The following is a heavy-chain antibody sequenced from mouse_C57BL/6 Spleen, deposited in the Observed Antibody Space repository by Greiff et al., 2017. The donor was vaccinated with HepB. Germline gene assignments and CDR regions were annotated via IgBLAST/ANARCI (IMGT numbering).Heavy chain of an antibody. J-gene: IGHJ3*01. D-gene: IGHD2-4*01. CDR2: FHPYNDDT. V-gene: IGHV1-47*01. CDR3: GTGGLRRPFAY. CDR1: GYTFTTYP. Sequence: VQLKESGAELVKPGASVKMSCKASGYTFTTYPIEWMKQNHGKSLEWIGNFHPYNDDTKYNEKFKGKATLTVEKSSSTVYLELSRLTSDDSAVYYCGTGGLRRPFAYWGQGTLVTVSA.